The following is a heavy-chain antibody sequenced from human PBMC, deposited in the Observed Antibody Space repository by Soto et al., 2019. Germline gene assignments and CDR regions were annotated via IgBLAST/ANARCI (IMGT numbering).Heavy chain of an antibody. CDR2: ISAYNGNT. CDR1: GYTFTSYG. CDR3: ARDRFGSSGWYSYYYYGMDV. D-gene: IGHD6-19*01. Sequence: QVQLVQSGAEVKKPGASVKVSCKASGYTFTSYGISWVRQAPGQGLEWMGWISAYNGNTNYAQKLQGRVTMTTDTSTSTAYMELGSLRSDDTAVYYCARDRFGSSGWYSYYYYGMDVWGQGTTVTVSS. V-gene: IGHV1-18*01. J-gene: IGHJ6*02.